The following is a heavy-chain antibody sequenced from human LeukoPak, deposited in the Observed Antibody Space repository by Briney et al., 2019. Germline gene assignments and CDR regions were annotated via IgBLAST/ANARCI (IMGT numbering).Heavy chain of an antibody. D-gene: IGHD4-17*01. Sequence: PGGSLGLSCAASGFSFSSYGMHWVRQAPGKGLEWVAYISSRSSATYYADSVKGRFTISRDNAKNSLYLQMNSLRDEDTAVYYCARGTGDPQRFDPWGQGTLVTVSS. V-gene: IGHV3-48*02. CDR3: ARGTGDPQRFDP. CDR2: ISSRSSAT. J-gene: IGHJ5*02. CDR1: GFSFSSYG.